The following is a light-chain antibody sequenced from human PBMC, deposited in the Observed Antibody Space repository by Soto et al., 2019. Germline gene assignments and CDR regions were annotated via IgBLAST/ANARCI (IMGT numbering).Light chain of an antibody. CDR1: SSNIETNL. Sequence: QSVLTQPPSASGTPGQRVTISCSGSSSNIETNLVHWYQHLPGASPRLLIFNNDQRPSGVPDRFSASKSGTSASLAITGLQIDDEADYYCQSYDTGLTGHVLFGGGTKVTVL. V-gene: IGLV1-44*01. J-gene: IGLJ2*01. CDR2: NND. CDR3: QSYDTGLTGHVL.